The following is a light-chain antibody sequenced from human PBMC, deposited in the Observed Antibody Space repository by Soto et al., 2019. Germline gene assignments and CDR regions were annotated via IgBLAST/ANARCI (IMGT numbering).Light chain of an antibody. CDR2: EVS. CDR1: SSDVGGYNS. CDR3: SSYTTSSTLV. V-gene: IGLV2-14*01. J-gene: IGLJ2*01. Sequence: QSALTQPASVSGSPGQSITISCTGTSSDVGGYNSVSWYQQHPGIAPKLMIYEVSNRPSGVSNRFSGSKSGNTASLTISGLQAEEEADYYCSSYTTSSTLVFGGGTKVTVL.